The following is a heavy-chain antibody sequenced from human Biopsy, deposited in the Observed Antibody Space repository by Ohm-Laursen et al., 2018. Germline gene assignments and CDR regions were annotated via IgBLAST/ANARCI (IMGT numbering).Heavy chain of an antibody. V-gene: IGHV4-31*03. D-gene: IGHD3-16*01. CDR1: GVSINTGGYY. J-gene: IGHJ4*02. CDR2: IHYSGNT. CDR3: TRAGGGKIYGL. Sequence: SQTLSLTCTVSGVSINTGGYYWTWIRQHPGTGLEWIGYIHYSGNTLYKPSLKSRLTISVDTSRNQFSLKLTSVTAADTALYYCTRAGGGKIYGLWGQGTLVTVSS.